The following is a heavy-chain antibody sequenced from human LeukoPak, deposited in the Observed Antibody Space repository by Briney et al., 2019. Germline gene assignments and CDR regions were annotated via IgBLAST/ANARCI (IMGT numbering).Heavy chain of an antibody. CDR2: IYYTGTT. J-gene: IGHJ6*02. Sequence: SETLSLTCTVSGGSISRSSVYWGWIRQPPGKGLEWIGTIYYTGTTYYIPSLKSRVTISVDTSKNQFSLKLSSVTAADTAVYYCARGDALIQIVPTKRAPSGMDVWGQGTTVTVSS. CDR3: ARGDALIQIVPTKRAPSGMDV. V-gene: IGHV4-39*01. D-gene: IGHD5-12*01. CDR1: GGSISRSSVY.